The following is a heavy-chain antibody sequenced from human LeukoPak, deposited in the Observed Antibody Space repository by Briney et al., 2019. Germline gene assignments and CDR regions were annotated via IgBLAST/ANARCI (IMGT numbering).Heavy chain of an antibody. CDR1: GGSFSGYY. Sequence: SETLSLTCAVYGGSFSGYYWSWIRQPPGKGLEWIGEINHSGSTNYNPSLKSRVTISVDTSKNQFSLKPSSVTAADTAVYYCARLGGGHFDWLLYPSYYYYMDVWGKGTTVTVSS. CDR3: ARLGGGHFDWLLYPSYYYYMDV. V-gene: IGHV4-34*01. D-gene: IGHD3-9*01. J-gene: IGHJ6*03. CDR2: INHSGST.